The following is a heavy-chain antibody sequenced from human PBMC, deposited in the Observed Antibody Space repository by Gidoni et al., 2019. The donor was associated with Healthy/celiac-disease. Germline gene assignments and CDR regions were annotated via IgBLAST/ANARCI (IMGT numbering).Heavy chain of an antibody. V-gene: IGHV4-31*03. CDR2: IYYSGST. CDR1: GGSIRSGGYY. Sequence: QVQLQESGPGLVKPSQTLSLTCTVSGGSIRSGGYYWSWIRQHPGKGLEWIGYIYYSGSTYYNPSLKSRVTISVDTSKNQFSLKLSSVTAADTAVYYCARELGGAAGPYYGMDVWGQGTTVTVSS. D-gene: IGHD6-13*01. CDR3: ARELGGAAGPYYGMDV. J-gene: IGHJ6*02.